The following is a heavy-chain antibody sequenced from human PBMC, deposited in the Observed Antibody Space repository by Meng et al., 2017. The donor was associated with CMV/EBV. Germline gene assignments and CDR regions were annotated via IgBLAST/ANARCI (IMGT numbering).Heavy chain of an antibody. CDR1: GFTFSSYA. Sequence: GGSLRLSCAASGFTFSSYAMHWVRQAPGKGLEWVAVISYDGSNKYYADSVKGRFTISRDNSKNTLYLQMNSLRAEDTAVYYCAREWRCSSTSCYRYYYYYGMDVWGQGTTVTV. V-gene: IGHV3-30-3*01. D-gene: IGHD2-2*02. J-gene: IGHJ6*02. CDR3: AREWRCSSTSCYRYYYYYGMDV. CDR2: ISYDGSNK.